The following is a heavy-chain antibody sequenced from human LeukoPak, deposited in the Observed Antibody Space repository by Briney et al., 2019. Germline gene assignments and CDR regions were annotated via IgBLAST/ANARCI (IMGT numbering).Heavy chain of an antibody. CDR2: ISGSGGST. CDR1: GFTFSSYA. CDR3: ARDREYSYGPPLFDY. J-gene: IGHJ4*02. D-gene: IGHD5-18*01. Sequence: GGSLRLSCAASGFTFSSYAMSWVRQAPGKGLEWVSAISGSGGSTYYADSVKGRFTISRDNSKNTLYLQMNSLRAEDTAVYYCARDREYSYGPPLFDYWGQGTLVTVSS. V-gene: IGHV3-23*01.